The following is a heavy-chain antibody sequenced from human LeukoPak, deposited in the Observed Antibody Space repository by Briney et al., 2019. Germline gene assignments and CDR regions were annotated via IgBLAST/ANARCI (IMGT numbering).Heavy chain of an antibody. Sequence: GGSLRLSCAASGFTFSSYAMSWVRQAPGKGLEWVSAISGSGGSTYYADSVKGRFTISRDNSKTTLYLQMNSLRAEDTAVYYCAKGDYGDPIFDYWGQGTLVTVSS. CDR1: GFTFSSYA. CDR2: ISGSGGST. D-gene: IGHD4-17*01. CDR3: AKGDYGDPIFDY. J-gene: IGHJ4*02. V-gene: IGHV3-23*01.